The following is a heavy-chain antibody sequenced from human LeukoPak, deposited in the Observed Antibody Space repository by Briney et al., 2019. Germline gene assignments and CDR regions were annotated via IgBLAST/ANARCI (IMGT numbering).Heavy chain of an antibody. CDR1: GGTLSSYA. J-gene: IGHJ6*02. CDR2: IIPIFGIA. CDR3: ASEHLEYSSSSLGYYYYYGMDV. Sequence: SVKVSCKASGGTLSSYAISWVRQAPGQGLEWMGRIIPIFGIANYAQKFQGRVTITADKSTSTAYMELSSLRSEDTAVYYCASEHLEYSSSSLGYYYYYGMDVWGQGTTVTVSS. V-gene: IGHV1-69*04. D-gene: IGHD6-6*01.